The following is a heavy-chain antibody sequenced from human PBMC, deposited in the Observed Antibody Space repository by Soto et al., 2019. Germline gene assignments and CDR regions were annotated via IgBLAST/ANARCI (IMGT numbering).Heavy chain of an antibody. Sequence: SETLSLTCAVYGGSFSGYYWSWIRQPPGKGLEWIGEINYSGSTFYNPSLKSRVTTSVDTSKGQFSLKLSSVTAADTAVYYCARESLAYCGGDYYSSPFDYWGQGVLVTVSS. D-gene: IGHD2-21*02. V-gene: IGHV4-34*09. CDR2: INYSGST. J-gene: IGHJ4*02. CDR3: ARESLAYCGGDYYSSPFDY. CDR1: GGSFSGYY.